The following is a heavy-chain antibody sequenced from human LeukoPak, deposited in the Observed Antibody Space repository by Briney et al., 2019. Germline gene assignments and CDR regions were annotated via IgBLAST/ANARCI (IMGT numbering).Heavy chain of an antibody. J-gene: IGHJ4*02. D-gene: IGHD3-16*01. CDR3: ATRPGGGPYY. CDR1: GFTFNSNA. CDR2: IYSGGST. V-gene: IGHV3-53*01. Sequence: GGSLRLSCAASGFTFNSNAMGWVRQAPGKGLEWVSVIYSGGSTYYADSVKGRFTISRDNSKNTLYLQMNSLRAEDTAVYYCATRPGGGPYYWGQGTLVTVSS.